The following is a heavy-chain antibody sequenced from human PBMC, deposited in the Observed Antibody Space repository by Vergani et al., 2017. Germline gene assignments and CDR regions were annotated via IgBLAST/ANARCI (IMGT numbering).Heavy chain of an antibody. Sequence: QVQLQESGPGLVRPSETLSLTCTVSGGSLSGYYWNWIRQTPGEGLEWIGYVEDSGYFNYNPSLKTRVSMSSDTSYNQFSLMLSSVTVPDTAVYYCARSIVSRNPPDYFDNWGQGTLVTVSS. J-gene: IGHJ4*02. CDR1: GGSLSGYY. D-gene: IGHD1-14*01. CDR3: ARSIVSRNPPDYFDN. V-gene: IGHV4-59*01. CDR2: VEDSGYF.